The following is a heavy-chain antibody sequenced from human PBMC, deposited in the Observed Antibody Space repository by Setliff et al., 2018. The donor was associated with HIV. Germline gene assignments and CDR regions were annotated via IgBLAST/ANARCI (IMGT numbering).Heavy chain of an antibody. V-gene: IGHV4-59*08. CDR3: ARVRGGSSRGFLDY. CDR1: GGSISNYY. CDR2: IYYSGST. Sequence: SETLSLTCTVSGGSISNYYWSWIRQPPGKGLECIGYIYYSGSTNYNPSLRSRLNMSVDTSNYQISLKLTAVTAADTAVYYCARVRGGSSRGFLDYWGLGTLVTVSS. J-gene: IGHJ4*02. D-gene: IGHD3-10*01.